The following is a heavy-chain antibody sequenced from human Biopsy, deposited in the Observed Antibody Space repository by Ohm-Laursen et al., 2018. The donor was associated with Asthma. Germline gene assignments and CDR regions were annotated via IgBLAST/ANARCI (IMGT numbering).Heavy chain of an antibody. V-gene: IGHV3-30*03. J-gene: IGHJ4*02. Sequence: SLRLSCSASGFSFSSYGMHWVRQTPGKGLEWVAVISYDGSSIYYADSVKGRFTISRDNSKNTLSLQMNSLTAEDTAVYYCAREGVAGTHIEDWGQGTLVTVSS. CDR1: GFSFSSYG. CDR3: AREGVAGTHIED. CDR2: ISYDGSSI. D-gene: IGHD6-19*01.